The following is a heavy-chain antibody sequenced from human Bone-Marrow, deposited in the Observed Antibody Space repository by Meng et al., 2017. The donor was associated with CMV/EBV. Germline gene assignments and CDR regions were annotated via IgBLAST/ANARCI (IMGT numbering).Heavy chain of an antibody. D-gene: IGHD3-22*01. CDR3: ARDLVGYDAFDF. CDR1: GYNFITYY. Sequence: ASVKVSCKASGYNFITYYIHWVRQAPGQGLEWMGRINPDGGTTTYSQKFQGGVTLTSDTSTNTVYMELSRLRYEDTAVYYCARDLVGYDAFDFWGQGTMVTVSS. J-gene: IGHJ3*01. CDR2: INPDGGTT. V-gene: IGHV1-46*01.